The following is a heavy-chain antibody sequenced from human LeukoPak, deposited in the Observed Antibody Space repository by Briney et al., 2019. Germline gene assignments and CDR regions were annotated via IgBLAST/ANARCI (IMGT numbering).Heavy chain of an antibody. D-gene: IGHD3-10*01. J-gene: IGHJ3*02. CDR1: GYSISSGYY. CDR2: IYHSGST. CDR3: ASGDFYYYGSGSQGAFDI. V-gene: IGHV4-38-2*02. Sequence: SETLSLTWTVSGYSISSGYYWGWIRQPPGKGLEWIGSIYHSGSTYYNPSLKSRITISVDTSKNQFSLKLSSVTAADTAVYYCASGDFYYYGSGSQGAFDIWGQGTMVTVSS.